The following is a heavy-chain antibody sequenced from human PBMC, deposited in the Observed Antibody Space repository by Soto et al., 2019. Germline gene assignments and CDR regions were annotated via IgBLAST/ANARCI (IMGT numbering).Heavy chain of an antibody. CDR1: GFTFSNYG. CDR2: MSYDGSHK. V-gene: IGHV3-30*18. CDR3: AKDGAPRYCGRSSCRPAGAY. J-gene: IGHJ4*02. D-gene: IGHD2-15*01. Sequence: QVQLVESGGGVVQPGRSLRLSCAGSGFTFSNYGLHWVRQAPGKGLEWVAVMSYDGSHKYYADSVKGRFTISRDNSNNMLYLQMDSLRAEDTAVYYCAKDGAPRYCGRSSCRPAGAYWGQGTLVTVSS.